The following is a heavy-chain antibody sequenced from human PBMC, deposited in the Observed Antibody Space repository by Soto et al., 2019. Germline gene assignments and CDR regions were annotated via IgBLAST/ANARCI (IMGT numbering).Heavy chain of an antibody. CDR3: ARERYSSGAYYYLFDY. J-gene: IGHJ4*02. Sequence: PSETLSLTCSVSGGSVSSGSYYWSWIRQPPGKGLEWIGYVFYSGSTYYNPSLKSRVTISVDTSKNQFSLKLSSVTAADTAVYYCARERYSSGAYYYLFDYCGRGTLVTVSS. CDR1: GGSVSSGSYY. CDR2: VFYSGST. D-gene: IGHD6-19*01. V-gene: IGHV4-61*01.